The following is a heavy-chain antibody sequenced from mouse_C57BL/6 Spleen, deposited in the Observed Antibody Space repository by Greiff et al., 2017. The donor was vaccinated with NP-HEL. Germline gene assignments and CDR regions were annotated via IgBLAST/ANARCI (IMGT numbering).Heavy chain of an antibody. Sequence: QVQLKESGPELVKPGASVKISCKASGYAFSSSWMNWVKQRPGKGLEWIGRIYPGDGDTNYNGKFKGKATLTADKSSSTAYMQLSSLTSEDSAVYFGARDSGRRFAYWGQGTLVTVSA. CDR3: ARDSGRRFAY. V-gene: IGHV1-82*01. CDR1: GYAFSSSW. CDR2: IYPGDGDT. J-gene: IGHJ3*01.